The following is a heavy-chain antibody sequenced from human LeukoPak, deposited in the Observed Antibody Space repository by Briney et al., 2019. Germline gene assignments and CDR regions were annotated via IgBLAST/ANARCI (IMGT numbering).Heavy chain of an antibody. Sequence: GGSLRLSCAASGFNFGDYGMSWVRQVPGKGLEWVSYISSSGSTIYYADSVKGRFTISRDNAKNTLYLQMNSLRAEDTAVYYCAELGITMIGGVWGKGTTVTISS. D-gene: IGHD3-10*02. CDR2: ISSSGSTI. CDR3: AELGITMIGGV. J-gene: IGHJ6*04. CDR1: GFNFGDYG. V-gene: IGHV3-48*04.